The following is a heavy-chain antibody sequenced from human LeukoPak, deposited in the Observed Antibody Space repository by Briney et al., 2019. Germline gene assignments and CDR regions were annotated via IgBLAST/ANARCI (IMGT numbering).Heavy chain of an antibody. CDR2: INPNSGGT. Sequence: ASVKVSCKASGYTFTSYGISWVRQAPGQGLEWMGWINPNSGGTNYAQKFQGRVTMTRDTSISTAYMELSRQRSDDTAVYYCARDAAAGTVSYFDYWGQGTLVTVSS. D-gene: IGHD6-13*01. V-gene: IGHV1-2*02. CDR3: ARDAAAGTVSYFDY. CDR1: GYTFTSYG. J-gene: IGHJ4*02.